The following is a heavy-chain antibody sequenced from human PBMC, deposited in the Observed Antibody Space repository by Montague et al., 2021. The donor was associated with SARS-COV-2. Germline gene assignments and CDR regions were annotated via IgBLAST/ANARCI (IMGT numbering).Heavy chain of an antibody. CDR1: GFTFSIYE. D-gene: IGHD3-22*01. CDR3: AKDSHTSSDFHWLDT. V-gene: IGHV3-48*03. J-gene: IGHJ5*02. CDR2: ISGSGSAV. Sequence: SLRLSCAASGFTFSIYEMNWVRQAPGKGLEWISYISGSGSAVHYADSVKGRFRISRDNAAKSLVLQMNNLRVEDTAIYYCAKDSHTSSDFHWLDTWGLGTLVTVSS.